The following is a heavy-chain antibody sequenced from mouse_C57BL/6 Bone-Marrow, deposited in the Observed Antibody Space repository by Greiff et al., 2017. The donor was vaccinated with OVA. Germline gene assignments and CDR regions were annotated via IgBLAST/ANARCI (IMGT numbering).Heavy chain of an antibody. CDR3: ARGGLRRRAWFAY. CDR1: GYTFTSYD. J-gene: IGHJ3*01. V-gene: IGHV1-85*01. CDR2: IYPRDGST. Sequence: VKLQESGPELVKPGASVKLSCKASGYTFTSYDINWVKQRPGQGLEWIGWIYPRDGSTKYNEKFKGKATLTVDTSSSTAYMELHSLTSEDSAVYFCARGGLRRRAWFAYWGQGTLVTVSA. D-gene: IGHD2-4*01.